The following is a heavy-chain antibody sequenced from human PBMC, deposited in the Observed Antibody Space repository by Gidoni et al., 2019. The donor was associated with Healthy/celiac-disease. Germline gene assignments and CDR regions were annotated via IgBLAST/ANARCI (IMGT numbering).Heavy chain of an antibody. CDR2: TRNKANSYTT. J-gene: IGHJ5*02. V-gene: IGHV3-72*01. CDR3: ARVFPHYYDSSGYYYDH. Sequence: EVQLVASGGGLVQPGGSLRLSCAASGFTFSAHYLDWVRQAPGKGLEWVGRTRNKANSYTTEYAASVKGRFTISRDDSKNSLYLQMNSLKTEDTAVYYCARVFPHYYDSSGYYYDHWGQGTLVTVSS. D-gene: IGHD3-22*01. CDR1: GFTFSAHY.